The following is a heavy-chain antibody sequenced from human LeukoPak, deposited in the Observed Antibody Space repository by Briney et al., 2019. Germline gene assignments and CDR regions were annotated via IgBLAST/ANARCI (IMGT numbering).Heavy chain of an antibody. CDR2: IWYDGSNK. CDR3: ATDRNEGKYYDY. D-gene: IGHD2/OR15-2a*01. J-gene: IGHJ4*02. CDR1: GFTFSSYG. V-gene: IGHV3-33*01. Sequence: GGSLRLSCAASGFTFSSYGMHWVRQAPGKGLEWVAAIWYDGSNKYYADSVKGRFTISRDNSKNTLYLQMNSLRAEDTAVYYCATDRNEGKYYDYWGQGTLVTVSS.